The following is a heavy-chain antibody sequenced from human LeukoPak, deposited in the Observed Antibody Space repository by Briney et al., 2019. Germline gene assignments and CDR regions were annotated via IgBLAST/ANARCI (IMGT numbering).Heavy chain of an antibody. V-gene: IGHV1-18*04. D-gene: IGHD5-12*01. J-gene: IGHJ4*02. CDR2: ISAYNGNT. CDR1: GYTFTSYG. CDR3: ARAKRGYSGYDFTEVIDY. Sequence: ASVKVSCKASGYTFTSYGISWLRQPPAQGLEWMGWISAYNGNTNYAQKLQGRVTMTTDTSTSTAYMELRSLRSDDTAVYYCARAKRGYSGYDFTEVIDYWGQGTLVTVSS.